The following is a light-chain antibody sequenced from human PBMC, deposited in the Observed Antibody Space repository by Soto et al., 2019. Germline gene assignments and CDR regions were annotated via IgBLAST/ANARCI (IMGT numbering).Light chain of an antibody. J-gene: IGLJ3*02. CDR1: SSNIGNNY. CDR3: GTWDSSLSAGWV. CDR2: ENN. V-gene: IGLV1-51*02. Sequence: QSVLTQPPSVSAAPGQKVTISCSGSSSNIGNNYVSWYQQLPGTAPKLLIYENNKRPSGIPDRFSGSKSGTSATLGITGLQTGDEADYYGGTWDSSLSAGWVFGGGTKVTVL.